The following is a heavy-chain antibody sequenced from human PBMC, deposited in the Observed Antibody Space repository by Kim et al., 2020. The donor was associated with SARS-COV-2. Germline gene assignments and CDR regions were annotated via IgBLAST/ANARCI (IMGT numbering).Heavy chain of an antibody. CDR1: GGSFSGFY. J-gene: IGHJ1*01. CDR3: ARAYGSGTYYKGYLRH. D-gene: IGHD3-10*01. CDR2: INHSGST. Sequence: SETLSLTCAVYGGSFSGFYWSWVRQPPGKGLEWIGEINHSGSTNYNPSLKSRVTISGDTSKNQFSLKLNSVTGAATAVYYFARAYGSGTYYKGYLRHWG. V-gene: IGHV4-34*01.